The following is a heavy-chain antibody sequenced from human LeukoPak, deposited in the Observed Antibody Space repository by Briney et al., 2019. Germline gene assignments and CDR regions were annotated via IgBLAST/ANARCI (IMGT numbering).Heavy chain of an antibody. CDR3: AREYFDNSAYHGFDY. CDR2: IIPIFGTA. V-gene: IGHV1-69*08. CDR1: GDIVSKYT. J-gene: IGHJ4*02. Sequence: SVKVSCKASGDIVSKYTISWVRQAPGQGLEWVGRIIPIFGTANYAQKLQDRVTITADRSTGTSYMELNSLRFEDTAIYYCAREYFDNSAYHGFDYWGQGTLVTVSS. D-gene: IGHD3-22*01.